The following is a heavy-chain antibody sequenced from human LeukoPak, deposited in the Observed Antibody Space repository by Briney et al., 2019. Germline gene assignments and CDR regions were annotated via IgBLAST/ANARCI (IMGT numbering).Heavy chain of an antibody. J-gene: IGHJ5*02. Sequence: PSETLSLTCTVSGGSISSGSYYWSWIRQPAGKGLEWIGRIYTSGSTNYNPSLKSRVTISVDTSKNQFSLKLSSVTAADTAVYYCARMYYDYVWGSYSLGWFDPWGQGTLVTVSS. CDR2: IYTSGST. D-gene: IGHD3-16*01. CDR3: ARMYYDYVWGSYSLGWFDP. V-gene: IGHV4-61*02. CDR1: GGSISSGSYY.